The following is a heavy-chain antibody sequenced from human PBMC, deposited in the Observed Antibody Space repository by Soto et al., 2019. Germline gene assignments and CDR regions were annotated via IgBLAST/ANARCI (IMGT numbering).Heavy chain of an antibody. D-gene: IGHD3-16*01. J-gene: IGHJ6*03. CDR3: AKAGYDNKDYYYYYMDV. CDR1: GYSFTSYW. Sequence: PGESLKISCKGSGYSFTSYWIGWVRQMPGKGLEWMGIIYPGDSDTRYSPSFQGQVTISADKSISTAYLQWSSLKASDTAMYYCAKAGYDNKDYYYYYMDVWGKGTTVTVSS. V-gene: IGHV5-51*01. CDR2: IYPGDSDT.